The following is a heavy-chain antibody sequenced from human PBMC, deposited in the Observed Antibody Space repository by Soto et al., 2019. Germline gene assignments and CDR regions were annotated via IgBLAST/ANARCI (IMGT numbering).Heavy chain of an antibody. D-gene: IGHD2-15*01. J-gene: IGHJ4*02. CDR3: ARGGVAAFDF. V-gene: IGHV3-23*01. CDR1: GVTFSSYD. CDR2: LSGSGGVI. Sequence: GGSLRLSCAASGVTFSSYDMSWVRGAPGVVLEWVSGLSGSGGVIYYADSVKGRFTISRDNSKNSLYLQMNSLKAEDTAVYYCARGGVAAFDFWGQGTLVTVSS.